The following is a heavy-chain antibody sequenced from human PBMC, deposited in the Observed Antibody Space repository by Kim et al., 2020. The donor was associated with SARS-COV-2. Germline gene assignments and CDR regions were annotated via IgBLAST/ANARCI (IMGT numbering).Heavy chain of an antibody. CDR1: GYTFTSYY. CDR2: INPIVGST. J-gene: IGHJ6*01. V-gene: IGHV1-46*01. D-gene: IGHD3-9*01. Sequence: ASVKVSCKASGYTFTSYYIHCVRQAPGQGLEWMGIINPIVGSTNYAQKFQVRVILTRDTSTSPVYMELSSLRSLDAALYYCSSVPLYDEYSLLSTYGM. CDR3: SSVPLYDEYSLLSTYGM.